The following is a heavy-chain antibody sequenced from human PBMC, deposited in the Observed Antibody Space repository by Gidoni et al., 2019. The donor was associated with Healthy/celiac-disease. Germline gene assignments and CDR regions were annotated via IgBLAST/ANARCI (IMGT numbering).Heavy chain of an antibody. V-gene: IGHV3-49*05. CDR2: IRSKAYGETT. D-gene: IGHD4-17*01. J-gene: IGHJ4*02. CDR1: GFTFGDCA. Sequence: EVQLVESGVGLVKPGRSLRLSWTAYGFTFGDCAMSWFRQAPGKGMEWGWFIRSKAYGETTEYAASVKGRFTISRDDSKSIAYLQMNSLRTEDTAVYYCTRTPYGGKGAYYFDYWGQGTLVTVSS. CDR3: TRTPYGGKGAYYFDY.